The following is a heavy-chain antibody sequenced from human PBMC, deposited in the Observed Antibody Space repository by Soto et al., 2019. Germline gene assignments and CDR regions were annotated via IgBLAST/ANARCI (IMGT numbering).Heavy chain of an antibody. V-gene: IGHV1-46*01. J-gene: IGHJ6*02. CDR2: INPSGGST. CDR1: GYTFTSYY. Sequence: ASVKVSCKASGYTFTSYYMHWVRQAPGQGLEWMGIINPSGGSTSYAQKFQGRVTMTRDTSTSTVYMELSSLRSEDTAVYYCASAADTAMVTRISYGMDVWGQGTTVTVSS. CDR3: ASAADTAMVTRISYGMDV. D-gene: IGHD5-18*01.